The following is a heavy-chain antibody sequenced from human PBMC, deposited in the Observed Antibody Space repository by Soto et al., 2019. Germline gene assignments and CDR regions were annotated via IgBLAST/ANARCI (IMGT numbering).Heavy chain of an antibody. CDR1: GGSISSGDYY. Sequence: SETLSLTCTVSGGSISSGDYYWSWIRQPPGKGLEWIGYIYYSGSTYYNPSLKSRVTISVDTSKNQFSLKLSSVTAADTAVYSCDRADGGPSSYCYYGMDVWGQGTTVTVSS. J-gene: IGHJ6*02. CDR2: IYYSGST. V-gene: IGHV4-30-4*01. D-gene: IGHD4-17*01. CDR3: DRADGGPSSYCYYGMDV.